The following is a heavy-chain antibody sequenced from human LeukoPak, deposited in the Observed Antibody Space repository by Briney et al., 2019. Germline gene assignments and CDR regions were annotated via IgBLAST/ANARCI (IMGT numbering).Heavy chain of an antibody. J-gene: IGHJ3*02. V-gene: IGHV1-8*01. CDR3: AILPIMITFGGVNAFDI. D-gene: IGHD3-16*01. CDR1: VYTFTSYD. Sequence: ASVKVSCKASVYTFTSYDINWVRQATGQGLEWMGWRNPNSGNTGYAQKFQGRVTMTRNTSISTAYMELSSLRSEDTAVYYCAILPIMITFGGVNAFDIWGQGTMVTVSS. CDR2: RNPNSGNT.